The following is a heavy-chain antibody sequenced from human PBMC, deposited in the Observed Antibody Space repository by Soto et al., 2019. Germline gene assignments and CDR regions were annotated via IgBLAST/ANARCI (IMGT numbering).Heavy chain of an antibody. V-gene: IGHV3-23*01. J-gene: IGHJ6*03. CDR2: ISVSGDST. CDR3: ARGDCVGGTCYSLAGSFYYYMDV. CDR1: GFTFSSYA. Sequence: EVQLLESGGGLVQPGGSLRLSCAASGFTFSSYAMSWVRQAPGKGLEWVSGISVSGDSTYYAGSVKGRFTISRDNSKNTLYLQMDSLRAEDTAVYYCARGDCVGGTCYSLAGSFYYYMDVWGKGTTVTVFS. D-gene: IGHD2-15*01.